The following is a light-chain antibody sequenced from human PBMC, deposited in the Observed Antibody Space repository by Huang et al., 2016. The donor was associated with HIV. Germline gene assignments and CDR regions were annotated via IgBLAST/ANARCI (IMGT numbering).Light chain of an antibody. Sequence: DIVMTQSPATLSASPGERVTLSCRASQSVSSSLAWFQQKPGQPPRLLIYGASTRATGIPPRFSGSGSETEVTLTINSLQSEDFAFYYCQQYNNWPPDPTFGQGTKLDI. CDR1: QSVSSS. CDR3: QQYNNWPPDPT. CDR2: GAS. V-gene: IGKV3-15*01. J-gene: IGKJ2*01.